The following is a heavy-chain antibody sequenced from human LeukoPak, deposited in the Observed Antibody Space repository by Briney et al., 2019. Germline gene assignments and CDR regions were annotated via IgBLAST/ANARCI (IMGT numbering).Heavy chain of an antibody. CDR2: VFYNGNT. Sequence: PSETLSLTCSVSGAIIKREGFNWDWNRQPPGKGLEYIGSVFYNGNTYYNPSLESRVTISVDTSKNQFSLKLYSVTAADTAVYYCTRRPKEPGFWSGYVDSWGQGTLVTVSS. D-gene: IGHD3-3*01. V-gene: IGHV4-39*01. CDR3: TRRPKEPGFWSGYVDS. J-gene: IGHJ4*02. CDR1: GAIIKREGFN.